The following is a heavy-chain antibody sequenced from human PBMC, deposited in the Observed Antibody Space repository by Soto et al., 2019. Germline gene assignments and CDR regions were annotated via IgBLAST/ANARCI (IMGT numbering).Heavy chain of an antibody. V-gene: IGHV3-21*01. CDR1: GFTFSDEN. CDR2: ISGGGSYI. J-gene: IGHJ4*02. D-gene: IGHD6-19*01. CDR3: ARWDGSGRDFDY. Sequence: GSLRLSCSASGFTFSDENMSWVRQIPGKGLEWVSGISGGGSYIFYADSVKGRFTISRDNAKNSLYLQMNSLRAEDTAVYYCARWDGSGRDFDYWGQGTLVTVSS.